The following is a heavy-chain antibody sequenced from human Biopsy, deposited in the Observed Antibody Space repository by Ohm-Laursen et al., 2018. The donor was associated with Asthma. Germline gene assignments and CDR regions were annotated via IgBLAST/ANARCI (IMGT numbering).Heavy chain of an antibody. J-gene: IGHJ4*02. V-gene: IGHV1-69*15. CDR1: GGTFSRYA. Sequence: SSVKVSCNASGGTFSRYAISWVRQAPGQGLEWMGRIIPIFGPTNYAQKFQGRVTISADDSTSTAYMELSSLSSEDTALYYCARGPEYVRSSGALDYWGQGTLVTVSS. CDR3: ARGPEYVRSSGALDY. D-gene: IGHD2-2*01. CDR2: IIPIFGPT.